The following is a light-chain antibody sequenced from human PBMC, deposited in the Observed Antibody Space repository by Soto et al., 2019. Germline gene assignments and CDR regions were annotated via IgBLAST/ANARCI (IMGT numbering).Light chain of an antibody. CDR1: SSDVGSYNR. Sequence: HSALTQPASVSGSPGQSITISCTGSSSDVGSYNRVSWYQQPPDTAPKLIIYDVSNRPSGVSDRFSGSKSGNTASLTISGLQAEDEADYYCNSFTTSTTYVFGTGTKLTVL. J-gene: IGLJ1*01. V-gene: IGLV2-18*02. CDR3: NSFTTSTTYV. CDR2: DVS.